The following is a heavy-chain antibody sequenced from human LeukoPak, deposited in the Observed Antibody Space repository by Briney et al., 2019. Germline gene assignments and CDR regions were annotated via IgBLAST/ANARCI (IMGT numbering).Heavy chain of an antibody. V-gene: IGHV3-66*01. D-gene: IGHD4-23*01. Sequence: GGSLRLSCVASGFTFSSYEMNWVRQAPGKGLEWVSVIYSGGRTYYADSVKGRFTVSRDNSKNTLYLQMNSLRAEDTAVYYCASINNGGDYWGQGTLVTVSS. J-gene: IGHJ4*02. CDR2: IYSGGRT. CDR1: GFTFSSYE. CDR3: ASINNGGDY.